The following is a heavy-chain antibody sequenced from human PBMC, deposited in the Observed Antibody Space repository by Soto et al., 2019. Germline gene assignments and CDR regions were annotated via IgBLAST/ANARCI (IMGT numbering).Heavy chain of an antibody. V-gene: IGHV5-51*01. CDR2: IHPGDSDT. J-gene: IGHJ6*02. CDR3: TLSYGDSYYYYYGMDV. D-gene: IGHD4-17*01. CDR1: GFSFSRYT. Sequence: PGESLKISCVGSGFSFSRYTVGWVRQVPGKGLEWMGAIHPGDSDTIYSPSFQGQVTISADKSISTAYLQWSSLKASDTAMYYCTLSYGDSYYYYYGMDVWGQGTTVTVSS.